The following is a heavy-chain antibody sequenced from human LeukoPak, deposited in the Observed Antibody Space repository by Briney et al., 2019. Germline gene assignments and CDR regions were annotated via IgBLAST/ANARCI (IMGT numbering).Heavy chain of an antibody. D-gene: IGHD3-10*01. J-gene: IGHJ4*02. Sequence: SETLSLTCAVYGGSFSGYYWSWIRQPPGKGLEWIGEINHSGSTNYNPPLKSRVTISVDTSKNQFSLKLSSVTAADTAVYYCARGAYYYGSGNQLVFDYWGQGTLVTVSS. CDR3: ARGAYYYGSGNQLVFDY. V-gene: IGHV4-34*01. CDR2: INHSGST. CDR1: GGSFSGYY.